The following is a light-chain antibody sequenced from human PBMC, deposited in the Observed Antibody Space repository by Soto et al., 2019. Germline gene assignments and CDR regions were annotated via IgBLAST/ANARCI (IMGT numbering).Light chain of an antibody. CDR3: QQYDNWPHT. Sequence: EIVMTQSPATLSVSPGERATLSCRASQSVSSLAWYQQKPGQTPSLLIYAASTRATGIPARFSGSGSGTEFTLTISSLQSEDFAVYYCQQYDNWPHTFGQGTKLEIK. J-gene: IGKJ2*01. CDR2: AAS. V-gene: IGKV3D-15*01. CDR1: QSVSS.